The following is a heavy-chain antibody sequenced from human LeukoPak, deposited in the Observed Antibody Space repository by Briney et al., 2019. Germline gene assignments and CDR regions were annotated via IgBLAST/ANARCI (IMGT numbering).Heavy chain of an antibody. CDR3: ASLPQKLYYFDY. D-gene: IGHD2-15*01. Sequence: SETLSLTCTVSGGSISSSSYYWDWIRQPPGKGLEWIGTIYYSGSTYYNPSLKSRVTISVDTSKNQFSLKLSSLTAADTAVYYCASLPQKLYYFDYWGQGTLVTVSS. J-gene: IGHJ4*02. CDR1: GGSISSSSYY. CDR2: IYYSGST. V-gene: IGHV4-39*01.